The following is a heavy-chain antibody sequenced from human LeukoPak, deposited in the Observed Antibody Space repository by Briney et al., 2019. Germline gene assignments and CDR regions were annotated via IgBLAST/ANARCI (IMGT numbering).Heavy chain of an antibody. CDR1: GYSISSGYY. V-gene: IGHV4-38-2*01. D-gene: IGHD4-11*01. CDR2: MYQSGST. J-gene: IGHJ4*02. Sequence: SETLSLTCAVSGYSISSGYYWGWIRPPPGKGLEWIGSMYQSGSTYYNPSLKSRVTISVDTSEDQFSLKQRPVTPADTAVYFCARAYSKLDYWGQGTLVTVSS. CDR3: ARAYSKLDY.